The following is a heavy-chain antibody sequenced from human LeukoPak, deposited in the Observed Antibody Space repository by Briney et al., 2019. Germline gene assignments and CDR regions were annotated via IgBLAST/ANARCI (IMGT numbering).Heavy chain of an antibody. CDR3: AREAVQYGSGSHDY. D-gene: IGHD3-10*01. Sequence: SETLSLTCTVSGGSISSYYWSWIRQPAGKGLEWIGRMHSSGSTNYNPSIKSRVTMSLDTSKNQFSLKVDSVTAADTAMYYCAREAVQYGSGSHDYWGQGTLVAVSS. CDR1: GGSISSYY. V-gene: IGHV4-4*07. J-gene: IGHJ4*02. CDR2: MHSSGST.